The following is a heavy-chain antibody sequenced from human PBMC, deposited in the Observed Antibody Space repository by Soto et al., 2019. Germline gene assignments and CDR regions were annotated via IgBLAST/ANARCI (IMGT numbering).Heavy chain of an antibody. D-gene: IGHD6-19*01. Sequence: QVQLVQSGAEVKKPGSSVKVSCKASGGTFSSYTISWVRQAPGQGLEWMGRIIPILGIANYAQKFQGRVTITADKSTSTGYMELSSLRSEDTAVYSCARAILPGYSSGGYGMDVWGQGTTVTVSS. CDR2: IIPILGIA. J-gene: IGHJ6*02. CDR3: ARAILPGYSSGGYGMDV. V-gene: IGHV1-69*02. CDR1: GGTFSSYT.